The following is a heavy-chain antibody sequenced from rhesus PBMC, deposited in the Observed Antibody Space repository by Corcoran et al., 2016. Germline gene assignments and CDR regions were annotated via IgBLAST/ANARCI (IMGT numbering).Heavy chain of an antibody. Sequence: QLQLQESGPGLVKPSATLSVTCAVSGGSISSSYWILIRQAPGQGLEWIGYLYGSGSSTNYNPSLKSRVTLSVDTSKNQRSLKLSSVTAADTAVYYCASDRGDASGVFDYWGQGVLVTVSS. J-gene: IGHJ4*01. V-gene: IGHV4-169*02. D-gene: IGHD2-39*02. CDR2: LYGSGSST. CDR3: ASDRGDASGVFDY. CDR1: GGSISSSY.